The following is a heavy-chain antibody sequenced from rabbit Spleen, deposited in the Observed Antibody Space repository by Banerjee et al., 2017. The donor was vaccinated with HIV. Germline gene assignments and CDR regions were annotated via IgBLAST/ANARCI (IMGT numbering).Heavy chain of an antibody. J-gene: IGHJ6*01. D-gene: IGHD1-1*01. CDR3: ARDTSSSFSSYGMDL. V-gene: IGHV1S7*01. Sequence: YIDPFFGTTYYASWVNGRFTISSHNAQNTLYLQLNSLTVADTATYFCARDTSSSFSSYGMDLWGQGPCHRL. CDR2: IDPFFGTT.